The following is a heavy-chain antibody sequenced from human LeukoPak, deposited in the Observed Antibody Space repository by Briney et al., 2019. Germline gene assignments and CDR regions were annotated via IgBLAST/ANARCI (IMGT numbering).Heavy chain of an antibody. V-gene: IGHV4-61*01. D-gene: IGHD1-26*01. Sequence: SQTLSLTCTVSGGSISSGSYYWSWIRQPPGKGLEWIGYIYYSGSTNYNPSLKSRVTISVDTSKNQFSLKLSSVTAADTAVYYCARDDVGFWGQGTLVTVSS. CDR1: GGSISSGSYY. CDR3: ARDDVGF. J-gene: IGHJ4*02. CDR2: IYYSGST.